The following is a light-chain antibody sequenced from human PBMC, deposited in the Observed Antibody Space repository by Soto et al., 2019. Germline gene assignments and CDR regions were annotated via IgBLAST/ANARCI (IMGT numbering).Light chain of an antibody. CDR3: QQYGSSPWT. V-gene: IGKV3-20*01. CDR2: GAS. J-gene: IGKJ1*01. CDR1: QSVGDY. Sequence: TVLTQSPATLSLSPGERATLSCRASQSVGDYLAWYQQKPGQAPRLLIYGASNRATGIPDRFSGSGSGTDFTLTISRLEPEDFAVYYCQQYGSSPWTFGQGTKVDIK.